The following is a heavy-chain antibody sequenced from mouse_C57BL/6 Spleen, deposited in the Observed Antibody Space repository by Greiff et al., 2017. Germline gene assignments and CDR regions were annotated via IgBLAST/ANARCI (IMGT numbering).Heavy chain of an antibody. V-gene: IGHV5-4*01. Sequence: EVKLMESGGGLVKPGGSLKLSCAASGFTFSSYAMSWVRQTPEKRLEWVATISDGGSYTYYPDNVKGRFTISRDNAKNNLYLQMSQLKSEDTAMYYCARDNYSNYGDYWGQGTTLTVSS. CDR2: ISDGGSYT. CDR1: GFTFSSYA. J-gene: IGHJ2*01. CDR3: ARDNYSNYGDY. D-gene: IGHD2-5*01.